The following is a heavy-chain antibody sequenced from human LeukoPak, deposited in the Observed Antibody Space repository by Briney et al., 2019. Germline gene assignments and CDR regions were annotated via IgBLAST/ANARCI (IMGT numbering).Heavy chain of an antibody. Sequence: GASVTVSFTASGGTFSSYAISWVRQAPGQGLEWMGGIIPIFGTANYAQKFQGRVTITADESTSTAYMELSSLRSEDTAVYYCARDPRDYDSSGYYFDYWGQGTLVTVSS. CDR3: ARDPRDYDSSGYYFDY. D-gene: IGHD3-22*01. CDR2: IIPIFGTA. V-gene: IGHV1-69*13. CDR1: GGTFSSYA. J-gene: IGHJ4*02.